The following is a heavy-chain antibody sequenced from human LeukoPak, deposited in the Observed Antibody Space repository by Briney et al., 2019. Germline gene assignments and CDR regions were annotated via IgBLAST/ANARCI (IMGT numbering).Heavy chain of an antibody. J-gene: IGHJ4*02. CDR3: ARRALVVVPAAIKGFDY. Sequence: SETLSLTCVVYGGSFSGYYWSWIRQPPGKGLEWIGEINHSGSTNYNPSLKSRVTISVDTSKNQFSLKLSSVTAADTAVYYCARRALVVVPAAIKGFDYWGQGTLVTVSS. V-gene: IGHV4-34*01. CDR1: GGSFSGYY. D-gene: IGHD2-2*02. CDR2: INHSGST.